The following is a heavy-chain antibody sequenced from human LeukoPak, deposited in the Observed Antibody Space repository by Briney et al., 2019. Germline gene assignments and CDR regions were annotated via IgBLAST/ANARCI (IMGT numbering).Heavy chain of an antibody. J-gene: IGHJ4*02. Sequence: SETLSLTCTVSGGSISSYSWSWIRQPPGKGLEWIGYIYYSGSTNYNPSLKSRVTISVDMSKNQFSVKLSSVTAADTAVYYCATHPPKVCTGGSCTDYWGQGTLVTVSS. D-gene: IGHD2-15*01. V-gene: IGHV4-59*01. CDR2: IYYSGST. CDR1: GGSISSYS. CDR3: ATHPPKVCTGGSCTDY.